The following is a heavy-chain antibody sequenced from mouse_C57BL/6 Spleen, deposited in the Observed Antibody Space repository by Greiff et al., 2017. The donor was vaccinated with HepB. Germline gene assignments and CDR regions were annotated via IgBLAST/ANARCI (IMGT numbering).Heavy chain of an antibody. Sequence: EVHLVESGGGLVKPGGSLKLSCAASGFTFSDYGMHWVRQAPEKGLEWVAYISSGSSTIYYADTVKGRITISRDNAKTTLFLQMTSLRSEDTAVYYCAGPYYAMDYWGQGTSVTVSS. V-gene: IGHV5-17*01. CDR2: ISSGSSTI. CDR3: AGPYYAMDY. J-gene: IGHJ4*01. CDR1: GFTFSDYG.